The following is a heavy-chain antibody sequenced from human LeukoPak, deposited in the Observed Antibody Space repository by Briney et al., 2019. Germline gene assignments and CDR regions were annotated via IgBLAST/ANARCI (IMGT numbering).Heavy chain of an antibody. CDR3: ERECFGDLNYFDY. CDR2: IYTNWST. D-gene: IGHD3-3*01. Sequence: SETLSLTCTVSGGSISSYFWSWIRQPPGKGLEWIGRIYTNWSTNYNPSLKSRVTISADNATNQFSLKLSFVSVAATAVYSCERECFGDLNYFDYWGQGTLVIVSS. CDR1: GGSISSYF. J-gene: IGHJ4*02. V-gene: IGHV4-4*07.